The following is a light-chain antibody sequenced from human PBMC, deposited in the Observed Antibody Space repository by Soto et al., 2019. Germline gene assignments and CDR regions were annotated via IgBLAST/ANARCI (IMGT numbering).Light chain of an antibody. CDR1: QSVGSN. CDR3: QQYHNWPPDRT. J-gene: IGKJ1*01. Sequence: ERVMTQSPATLSVSPGERATLSCRASQSVGSNLAWYQQKPGQAPRLLIYGASTRATGIPARFSGSGSGTEFTLTISSLQSEDFAIYFCQQYHNWPPDRTFGQGTKVEIK. CDR2: GAS. V-gene: IGKV3-15*01.